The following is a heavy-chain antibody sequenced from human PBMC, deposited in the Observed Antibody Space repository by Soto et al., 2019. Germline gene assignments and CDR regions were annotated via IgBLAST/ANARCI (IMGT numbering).Heavy chain of an antibody. J-gene: IGHJ4*02. V-gene: IGHV3-15*01. CDR3: TTYSGAAFEY. Sequence: GGSLRLSCVASGLTFNNAWMNWVRQAPGKGLEWVGRIRSKSDGGTTDYAAPVKGRFTISRDDPKNMVDLQMSSLKTEDTAIYYCTTYSGAAFEYWGQGALVTVSS. D-gene: IGHD1-26*01. CDR2: IRSKSDGGTT. CDR1: GLTFNNAW.